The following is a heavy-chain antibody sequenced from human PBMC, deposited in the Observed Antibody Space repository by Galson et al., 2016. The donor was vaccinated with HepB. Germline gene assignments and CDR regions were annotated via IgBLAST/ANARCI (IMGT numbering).Heavy chain of an antibody. J-gene: IGHJ4*01. CDR3: AAFSVNWLAF. V-gene: IGHV3-23*01. CDR1: GFIFSRYA. CDR2: INDIGDDT. D-gene: IGHD2/OR15-2a*01. Sequence: SLRLSCAASGFIFSRYAMGWVRQAPGKGLEWVSTINDIGDDTSYADYGKGRFTIHRDKSKKTLYVEMHSLRAEDAGVYSCAAFSVNWLAFWGHGTVVTVS.